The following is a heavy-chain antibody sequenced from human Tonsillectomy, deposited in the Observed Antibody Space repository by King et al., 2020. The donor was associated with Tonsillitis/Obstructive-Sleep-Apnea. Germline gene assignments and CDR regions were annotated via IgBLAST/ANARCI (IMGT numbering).Heavy chain of an antibody. CDR1: GFTFSSYA. CDR3: AILVEMAF. D-gene: IGHD5-24*01. V-gene: IGHV3-30*04. J-gene: IGHJ3*01. CDR2: ISYDGSNK. Sequence: QLVESGGGVVQPGRSLRLSCAASGFTFSSYAMHWVRQAPGKGLEWVAVISYDGSNKYYADSVKGRFTISRDNSKNTLYLQMNSLRAEDTAVYYCAILVEMAFWGQGTMVTVSS.